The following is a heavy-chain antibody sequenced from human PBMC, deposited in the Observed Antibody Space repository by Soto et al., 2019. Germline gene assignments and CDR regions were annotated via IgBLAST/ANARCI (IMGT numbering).Heavy chain of an antibody. CDR3: ARAGCDGGSCYTLVGLRYGMDV. V-gene: IGHV3-30-3*01. Sequence: QVQLVESGGGVVQPGRSLRLSCAASGFTFSSYVMHWVRQAPGKGLEWVAIISYDGNNKYYADSMKGRFTISRDNSKNTLYLQMNSLRAEDTAVYYCARAGCDGGSCYTLVGLRYGMDVWGQGTMVTVSS. J-gene: IGHJ6*02. CDR1: GFTFSSYV. CDR2: ISYDGNNK. D-gene: IGHD2-15*01.